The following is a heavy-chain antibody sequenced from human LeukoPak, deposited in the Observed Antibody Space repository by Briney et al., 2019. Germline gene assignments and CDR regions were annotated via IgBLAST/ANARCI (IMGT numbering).Heavy chain of an antibody. V-gene: IGHV1-69*13. Sequence: ASVKVSCKASGGTFSSYAISWVRQAPGQGLEWMGGIIPIFGTANYAQKFQGRVTITADESTSTAYMELSSLRSEDTAVYYCASPAGTYGSGSFDYWGQGTLVTVSS. CDR3: ASPAGTYGSGSFDY. J-gene: IGHJ4*02. CDR2: IIPIFGTA. D-gene: IGHD3-10*01. CDR1: GGTFSSYA.